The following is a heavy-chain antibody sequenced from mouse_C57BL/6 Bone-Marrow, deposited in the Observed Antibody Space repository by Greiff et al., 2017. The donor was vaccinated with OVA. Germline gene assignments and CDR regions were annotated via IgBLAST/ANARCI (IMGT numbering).Heavy chain of an antibody. Sequence: QVQLKESGPELVKPGASVKLSCKASGYTFTSYDINWVKQRPGQGLEWIGWIYPRDGSSKYNEKFKGKATLTVDTSSSTAYMELHSLTSEDSAVYFCARNFYYYGSSYDWFAYWGQGTLVTVSA. J-gene: IGHJ3*01. CDR3: ARNFYYYGSSYDWFAY. V-gene: IGHV1-85*01. CDR2: IYPRDGSS. CDR1: GYTFTSYD. D-gene: IGHD1-1*01.